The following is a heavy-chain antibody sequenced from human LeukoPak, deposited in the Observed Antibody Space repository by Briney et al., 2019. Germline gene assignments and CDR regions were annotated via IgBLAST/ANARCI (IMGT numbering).Heavy chain of an antibody. CDR1: GYTFTGYY. CDR3: ARDSGSAVAGNWFDP. J-gene: IGHJ5*02. CDR2: INPNSGGT. V-gene: IGHV1-2*04. D-gene: IGHD6-19*01. Sequence: GASVKVSCKASGYTFTGYYMHWVRQAPGQGLEWMGWINPNSGGTNYAQKSQGWVTMTRDTSISTAYMELSRLRSDDTAVYYCARDSGSAVAGNWFDPWGQGTLVTVSS.